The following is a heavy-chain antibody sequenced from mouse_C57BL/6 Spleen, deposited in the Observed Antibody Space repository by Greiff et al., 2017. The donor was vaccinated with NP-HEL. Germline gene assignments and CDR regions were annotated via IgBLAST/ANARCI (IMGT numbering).Heavy chain of an antibody. CDR3: ARVGYGNYGDY. Sequence: EVQLQQSGPELVKPGASVKISCKASGYTFTDYYMNWVKQSHGKSLEWIGDINPNNGGTSYNQKFKGKATLTVDKSSSTAYMELRSLTSEDSAVYYCARVGYGNYGDYWGQGTTLTVSS. J-gene: IGHJ2*01. CDR1: GYTFTDYY. V-gene: IGHV1-26*01. D-gene: IGHD2-10*02. CDR2: INPNNGGT.